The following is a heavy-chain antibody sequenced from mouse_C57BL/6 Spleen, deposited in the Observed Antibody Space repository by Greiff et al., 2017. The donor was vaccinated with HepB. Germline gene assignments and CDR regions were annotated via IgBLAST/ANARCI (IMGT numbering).Heavy chain of an antibody. CDR1: GFSLTSYG. D-gene: IGHD2-3*01. CDR2: IWSGGST. V-gene: IGHV2-2*01. Sequence: QVQLQQSGPGLVQPSQSLSITCTVSGFSLTSYGIHWVRQSPGKGLEWLGVIWSGGSTDYNAAFISRLSISKDNSKSQVFFKMNSLQADDTAIYYCARKIYDGYYDDYAMDYWGQGTSVTVSS. CDR3: ARKIYDGYYDDYAMDY. J-gene: IGHJ4*01.